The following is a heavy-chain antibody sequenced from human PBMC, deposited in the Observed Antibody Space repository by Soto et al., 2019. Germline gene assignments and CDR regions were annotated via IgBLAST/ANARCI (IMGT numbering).Heavy chain of an antibody. CDR1: GHSFTNYW. CDR3: ARPYSGGPNDPFDV. D-gene: IGHD1-26*01. J-gene: IGHJ3*01. CDR2: IYPGDSHA. Sequence: GESLKISCQGSGHSFTNYWIGWVRQMPGKGLEWMGIIYPGDSHAIYSPSFQGQVTMPADKSISTAYLQWSSLKASDTAMYYCARPYSGGPNDPFDVWGQGTMVTVSS. V-gene: IGHV5-51*01.